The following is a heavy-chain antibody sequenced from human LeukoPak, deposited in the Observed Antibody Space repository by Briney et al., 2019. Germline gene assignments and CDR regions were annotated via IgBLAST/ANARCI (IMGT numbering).Heavy chain of an antibody. J-gene: IGHJ6*04. D-gene: IGHD6-13*01. CDR3: ARWAAAMDV. CDR2: IWYDGSIK. Sequence: GRSLRLSCAASGFTFSSYGMHWVRQAPGKGLEWVAVIWYDGSIKYYADSVKGRFTISRDNSKNTLFVQMNSLRVEDTAVYYRARWAAAMDVWGKGTMVIVSS. CDR1: GFTFSSYG. V-gene: IGHV3-33*01.